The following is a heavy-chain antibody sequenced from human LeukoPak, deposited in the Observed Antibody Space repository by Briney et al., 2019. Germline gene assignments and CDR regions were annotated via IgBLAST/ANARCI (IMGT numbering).Heavy chain of an antibody. D-gene: IGHD6-19*01. J-gene: IGHJ3*02. CDR3: ARSFYSSGWSDAFDI. V-gene: IGHV4-39*01. CDR1: GGSISSSSYY. CDR2: IYYSGST. Sequence: KPSETLSLTCTVSGGSISSSSYYWGWIRQPPGKGLEWIGSIYYSGSTYYNPSLKSRVTISVDTSKNQFSLKLSSVTAADTAVYYCARSFYSSGWSDAFDIWGQGTMVTVSS.